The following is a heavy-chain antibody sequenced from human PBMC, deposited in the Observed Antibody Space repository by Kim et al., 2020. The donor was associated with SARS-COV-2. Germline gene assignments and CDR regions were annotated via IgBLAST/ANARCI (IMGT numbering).Heavy chain of an antibody. J-gene: IGHJ6*03. CDR1: GYRISSNA. V-gene: IGHV1-18*01. CDR2: ISGYNGKT. Sequence: ASVKVSCKASGYRISSNAVTWVRQAPGRGPEWMGWISGYNGKTQYAQNFQVRVTMHTDRSTSIAYMELKNLRTDDTAVYYCARGPIIDIVIIPASKNSYYMDVWGKGTTVTVSS. CDR3: ARGPIIDIVIIPASKNSYYMDV. D-gene: IGHD2-2*01.